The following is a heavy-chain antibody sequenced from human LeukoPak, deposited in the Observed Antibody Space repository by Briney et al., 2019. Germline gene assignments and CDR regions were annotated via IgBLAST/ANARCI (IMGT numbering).Heavy chain of an antibody. V-gene: IGHV3-53*01. CDR1: GFTVSSNY. D-gene: IGHD4-17*01. Sequence: QPGGSLRLSCAASGFTVSSNYMSWVRQAPGKGLEWVSVIYSCGSTYYADSVKGRFTISRDNSKNTLYLQMNSLKAEDTAVYYCAKDGDMTTVTTRADYWGQGTQVTVSS. J-gene: IGHJ4*02. CDR2: IYSCGST. CDR3: AKDGDMTTVTTRADY.